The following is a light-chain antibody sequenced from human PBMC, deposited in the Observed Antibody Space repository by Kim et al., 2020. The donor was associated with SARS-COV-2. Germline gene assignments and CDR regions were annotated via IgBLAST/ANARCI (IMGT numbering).Light chain of an antibody. Sequence: GDRVTITCRASQGIGRDLGWYQQKPGKAPRLLIFTASTLQTGVPPTFSDSGSGTDFTLTISSLQPDDYATYYCLQAYTFPWTFGQGTKVDIK. CDR3: LQAYTFPWT. CDR1: QGIGRD. CDR2: TAS. V-gene: IGKV1-6*01. J-gene: IGKJ1*01.